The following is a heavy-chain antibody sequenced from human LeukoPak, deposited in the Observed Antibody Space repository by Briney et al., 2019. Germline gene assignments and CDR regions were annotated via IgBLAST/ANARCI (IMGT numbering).Heavy chain of an antibody. CDR2: IKQDGSEK. J-gene: IGHJ3*02. CDR1: GLTFSSYW. V-gene: IGHV3-7*01. Sequence: GGSLRLSCAASGLTFSSYWMSWVRQAPGKGLEWVANIKQDGSEKYYVDSVKGRFTISRDNAKNSLYLQMNSLRAEDTAVYYCASHGITMIVVAPDDAFDIWGQGTMVTVSS. D-gene: IGHD3-22*01. CDR3: ASHGITMIVVAPDDAFDI.